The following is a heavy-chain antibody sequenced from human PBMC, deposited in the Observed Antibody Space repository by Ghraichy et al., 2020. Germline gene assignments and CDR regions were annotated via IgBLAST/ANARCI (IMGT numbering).Heavy chain of an antibody. CDR1: GDSVSSNSAA. D-gene: IGHD1-1*01. J-gene: IGHJ3*02. CDR2: TYYGSKWYN. Sequence: SQTLSLTCAISGDSVSSNSAAWNWIRQSPSRGLEWLGRTYYGSKWYNDYAVSVKGRITINPDTSTNQFSLQLNSVTPEDTAVYYCVRTGTTLGSVAFDIWGQGTIVTVSS. V-gene: IGHV6-1*01. CDR3: VRTGTTLGSVAFDI.